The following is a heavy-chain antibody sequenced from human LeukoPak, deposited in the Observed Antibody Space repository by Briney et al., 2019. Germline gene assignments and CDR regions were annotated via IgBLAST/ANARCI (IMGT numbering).Heavy chain of an antibody. CDR1: GGSFSGYY. D-gene: IGHD3-10*01. CDR3: ARFGGGDYYYYYGMDV. V-gene: IGHV4-34*01. Sequence: NPSETLSLTCAVYGGSFSGYYWSWIRQPPGKGLEWIGEINHSGSTNYNPSLKSRVTISVDTSKNQFSLKLSSVTAADTAVYYCARFGGGDYYYYYGMDVWGQGTTVTVSS. CDR2: INHSGST. J-gene: IGHJ6*02.